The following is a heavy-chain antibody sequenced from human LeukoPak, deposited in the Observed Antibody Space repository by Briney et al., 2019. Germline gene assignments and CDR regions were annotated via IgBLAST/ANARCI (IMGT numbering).Heavy chain of an antibody. V-gene: IGHV4-39*01. CDR1: GGSISSGTYY. CDR3: ARRLSYYYYMDV. D-gene: IGHD3-16*01. Sequence: PSETLSLTCTVSGGSISSGTYYRGWIRQPPGKGLEWIGSIYYSGSTYYNPSLKSRVTISVDTSKNQFSLKLSSVTAADTALYYCARRLSYYYYMDVWGKGTTVTVSS. CDR2: IYYSGST. J-gene: IGHJ6*03.